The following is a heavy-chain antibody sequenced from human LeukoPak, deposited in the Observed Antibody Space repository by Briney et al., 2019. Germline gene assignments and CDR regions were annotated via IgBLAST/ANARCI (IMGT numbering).Heavy chain of an antibody. D-gene: IGHD3-10*01. CDR1: GGSISSSSYY. CDR3: ARGRARRFGETMFDY. J-gene: IGHJ4*02. Sequence: PSETLSLTCTVSGGSISSSSYYWGWIRQPPGKGLEWIGSIYYSGSTYYNPSLKSRVTISVDTSKNQFSLKLSSVTAAGTAVYYCARGRARRFGETMFDYWGQGTLVTVSS. V-gene: IGHV4-39*07. CDR2: IYYSGST.